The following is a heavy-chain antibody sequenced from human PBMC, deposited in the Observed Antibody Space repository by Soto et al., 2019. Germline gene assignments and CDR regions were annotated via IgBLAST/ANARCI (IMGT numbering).Heavy chain of an antibody. V-gene: IGHV3-21*01. CDR1: GFTFSSYS. D-gene: IGHD6-6*01. CDR2: ISSSSSYI. CDR3: ARNSIAARRVRWFDP. J-gene: IGHJ5*02. Sequence: TGGSLRLSCAASGFTFSSYSMNWVRQAPGKGLEWVSSISSSSSYIYYADSVKGRFTISRDNAKNSLYLQMNSLRAEDTAVYYCARNSIAARRVRWFDPWGQGTLVTVSS.